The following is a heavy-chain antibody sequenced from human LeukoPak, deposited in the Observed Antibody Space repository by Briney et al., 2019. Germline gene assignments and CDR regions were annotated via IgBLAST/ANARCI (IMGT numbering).Heavy chain of an antibody. CDR3: ARAGGVYCSSTSCYTRPLDWFDP. CDR1: GGSISSYY. CDR2: IYTSGST. J-gene: IGHJ5*02. D-gene: IGHD2-2*02. V-gene: IGHV4-4*07. Sequence: PSETLSLTCTVSGGSISSYYWSWIRQPAGKGLEWIGRIYTSGSTNYNPSLKSRVTMSVDTSKNQFSLKLSSVTAADTAVYYCARAGGVYCSSTSCYTRPLDWFDPWGQGTLVTVSS.